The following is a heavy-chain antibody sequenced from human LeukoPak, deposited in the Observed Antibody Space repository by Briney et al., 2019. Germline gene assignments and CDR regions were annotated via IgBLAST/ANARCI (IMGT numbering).Heavy chain of an antibody. V-gene: IGHV4-59*08. CDR2: IYYSGST. Sequence: SETLSLTCTVSGGSISSYYWSWIRQPPRKGLEWIGYIYYSGSTNYNPSLKSRVTISVDTSKNQFSLKLSSVTAADTAVYYCARHGPPPVGPFDYWGQGTLVTVSS. J-gene: IGHJ4*02. CDR1: GGSISSYY. CDR3: ARHGPPPVGPFDY. D-gene: IGHD1-26*01.